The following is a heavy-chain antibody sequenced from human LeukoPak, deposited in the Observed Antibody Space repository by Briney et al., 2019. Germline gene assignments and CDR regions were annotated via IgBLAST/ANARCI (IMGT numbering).Heavy chain of an antibody. CDR2: ISGSGGST. V-gene: IGHV3-23*01. J-gene: IGHJ4*02. CDR3: ARDGAYYYDSSSYYDY. CDR1: GFTFSSYA. D-gene: IGHD3-22*01. Sequence: PGGTLRLSCAASGFTFSSYAMSWVRQAPGKGLEWVSGISGSGGSTYYADPVKGRFTISRDNSKNTQYLQMNSLRSEDTAVYYCARDGAYYYDSSSYYDYWGQGTLVTVSS.